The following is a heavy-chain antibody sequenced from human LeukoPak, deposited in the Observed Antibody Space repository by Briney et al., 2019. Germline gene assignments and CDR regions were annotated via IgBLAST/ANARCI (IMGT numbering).Heavy chain of an antibody. CDR3: ASGTYCSSTTCY. V-gene: IGHV3-74*01. Sequence: PGGSLRLSCAASGFTFSNYWMHWVRQAPGKGLVWVSRINTDRSDTAYADSVKGRFTISRDNAKNTLYLQMDSLRAEDTAVYYCASGTYCSSTTCYWSQGTLVTVSS. D-gene: IGHD2-2*01. CDR1: GFTFSNYW. J-gene: IGHJ4*02. CDR2: INTDRSDT.